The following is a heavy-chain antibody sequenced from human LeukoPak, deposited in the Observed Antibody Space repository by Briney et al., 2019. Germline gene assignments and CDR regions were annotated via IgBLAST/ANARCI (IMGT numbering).Heavy chain of an antibody. J-gene: IGHJ4*02. D-gene: IGHD3-16*02. CDR3: ASGALSELGELSSTPFDY. CDR2: IIPIFGTA. Sequence: ASVKVSCKASGYTFTSYGISWVRQAPGQGLEWMGGIIPIFGTANYAQKFQGRVTITADESTSTAYMELSSLRSEDTAVYYCASGALSELGELSSTPFDYWGQGTLVTVSS. CDR1: GYTFTSYG. V-gene: IGHV1-69*13.